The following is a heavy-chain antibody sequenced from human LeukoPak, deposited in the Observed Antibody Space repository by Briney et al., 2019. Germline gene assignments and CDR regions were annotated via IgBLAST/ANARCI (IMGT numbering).Heavy chain of an antibody. D-gene: IGHD3-22*01. CDR2: ISRSGGTT. Sequence: GGSLRLSCAASGFTFSSFAMSWVRQAPGKGLEWVSSISRSGGTTYYADSVKGRFTISRDNSKNTLYLQMNSLRAEDTAVYYCAKDSGYSDYWGQGTLVTVSS. CDR3: AKDSGYSDY. V-gene: IGHV3-23*01. J-gene: IGHJ4*02. CDR1: GFTFSSFA.